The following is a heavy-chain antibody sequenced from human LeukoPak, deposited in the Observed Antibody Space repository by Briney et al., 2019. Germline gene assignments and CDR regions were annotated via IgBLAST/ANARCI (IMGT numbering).Heavy chain of an antibody. V-gene: IGHV3-48*01. D-gene: IGHD3-22*01. J-gene: IGHJ4*02. Sequence: EGSLRLSCAASGFTFRGYSMNWVRQAPGKGLEWVSYIHTTSSTTYYADSVKGRFTISRDNSKNTLYLQMNSLRAEDTAVYYCARDRDDSSGYYFYWGQGTLVTVSS. CDR2: IHTTSSTT. CDR1: GFTFRGYS. CDR3: ARDRDDSSGYYFY.